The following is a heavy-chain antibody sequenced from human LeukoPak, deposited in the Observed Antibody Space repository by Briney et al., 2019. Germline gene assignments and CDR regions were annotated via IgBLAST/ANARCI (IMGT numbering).Heavy chain of an antibody. CDR2: INPNSGGT. D-gene: IGHD6-13*01. CDR1: GYTFSGYY. J-gene: IGHJ6*02. CDR3: ARKAAVLLMTIQKVYGMDV. Sequence: ASVKVSCKASGYTFSGYYMHWVRQAPGQGLEWMGWINPNSGGTNYAQKFQGRVTMTRDTSISTAYMELSRLRSDDTAVYYCARKAAVLLMTIQKVYGMDVWGQGTTVTVSS. V-gene: IGHV1-2*02.